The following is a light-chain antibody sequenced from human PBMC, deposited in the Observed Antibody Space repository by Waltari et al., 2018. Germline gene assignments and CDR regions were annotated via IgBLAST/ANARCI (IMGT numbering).Light chain of an antibody. V-gene: IGKV1-9*01. CDR3: MQGTRWPT. CDR2: SAS. J-gene: IGKJ1*01. Sequence: DIQLTQSPSFLSASVRDRVTITCRASQGISNYLAWYQQKPGKAPKLLIYSASTLQSGVPSRFSGSGSGTEFSLTISRVEADDVGVYYCMQGTRWPTFGQGTKVEIK. CDR1: QGISNY.